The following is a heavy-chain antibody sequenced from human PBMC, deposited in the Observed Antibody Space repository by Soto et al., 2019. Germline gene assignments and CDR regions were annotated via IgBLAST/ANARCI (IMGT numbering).Heavy chain of an antibody. Sequence: QVQLQESGPGLVKPSQTLSLTCTVSGASISSGDSYWSWIRQPPGKGLEWIGYIYYSGSTYYNPSLQSRVTISVDTSKNQFSLKLSSVTAADTAVYYCAREAGYYDSVGSNWFDPWGQGILVTVSS. D-gene: IGHD3-22*01. CDR3: AREAGYYDSVGSNWFDP. CDR2: IYYSGST. J-gene: IGHJ5*02. V-gene: IGHV4-30-4*01. CDR1: GASISSGDSY.